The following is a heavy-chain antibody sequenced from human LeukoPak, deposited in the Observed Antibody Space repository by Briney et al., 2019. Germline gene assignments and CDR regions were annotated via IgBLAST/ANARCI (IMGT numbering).Heavy chain of an antibody. V-gene: IGHV3-48*04. Sequence: VGSLRLSCAASGFTFSSYSMNWVRQAPGKGLEWVSYISSSSTIYYADSVKGRFTISRDNAKNSLYLQMNSLRAEDTAVYYCAREQYSSGWYRFDYWGQGTLVTVSS. D-gene: IGHD6-19*01. CDR1: GFTFSSYS. CDR3: AREQYSSGWYRFDY. J-gene: IGHJ4*02. CDR2: ISSSSTI.